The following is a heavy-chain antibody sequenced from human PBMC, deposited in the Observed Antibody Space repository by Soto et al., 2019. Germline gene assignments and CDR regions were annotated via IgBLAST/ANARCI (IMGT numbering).Heavy chain of an antibody. V-gene: IGHV4-39*01. D-gene: IGHD3-9*01. CDR3: APFDWLTHY. CDR2: IYYSGST. Sequence: ASGTLSLTCPVSGGSVSSSNYYRGWLRQPPGKGLEWIGSIYYSGSTYYNPSLKSRVTISVDTSKNQFSLKLSSVTAADTAVYYCAPFDWLTHYWGQGTLVTVSS. CDR1: GGSVSSSNYY. J-gene: IGHJ4*02.